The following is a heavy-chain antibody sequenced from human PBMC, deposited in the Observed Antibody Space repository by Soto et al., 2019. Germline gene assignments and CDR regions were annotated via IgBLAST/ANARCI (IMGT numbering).Heavy chain of an antibody. CDR2: ISRHGGTK. V-gene: IGHV3-30*03. CDR1: GFTGSTYG. J-gene: IGHJ4*02. CDR3: TGEVASGY. D-gene: IGHD2-8*02. Sequence: QVQLVESGGGVVQPGRSLRLSCAVSGFTGSTYGMHWVRQSPGKGLEWVAVISRHGGTKYYADSVKGRFTISRDNSRNTLFLEMNSLRSDDFAVYYGTGEVASGYWGQGTLVTVSS.